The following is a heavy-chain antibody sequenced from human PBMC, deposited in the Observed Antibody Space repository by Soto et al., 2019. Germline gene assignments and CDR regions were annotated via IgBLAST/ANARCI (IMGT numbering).Heavy chain of an antibody. Sequence: SETLSLICTVSGGSISSYYWSWIRQPPGKGLEWIGYIYYSGSTNYNPSLKSRVTISVDTSKNQFSLKLSSVTAADTAVYYCARHAGRDGYNNAAFDIWGQGTMVTVS. CDR3: ARHAGRDGYNNAAFDI. J-gene: IGHJ3*02. V-gene: IGHV4-59*08. CDR1: GGSISSYY. CDR2: IYYSGST. D-gene: IGHD5-12*01.